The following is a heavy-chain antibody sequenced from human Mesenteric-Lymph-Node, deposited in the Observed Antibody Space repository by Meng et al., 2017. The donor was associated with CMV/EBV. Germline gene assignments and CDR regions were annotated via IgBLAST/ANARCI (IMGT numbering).Heavy chain of an antibody. CDR2: ISSSGSTI. Sequence: GESLKISCAASGFTFSDHYMSWIRQAPGKGLEWVPYISSSGSTIYYADSVKGRFTISRDNAKNSLYLQMNSLRAEDTAVYYCARDKIWGSGAFDIWGQGTMVTVSS. CDR1: GFTFSDHY. J-gene: IGHJ3*02. CDR3: ARDKIWGSGAFDI. V-gene: IGHV3-11*01. D-gene: IGHD7-27*01.